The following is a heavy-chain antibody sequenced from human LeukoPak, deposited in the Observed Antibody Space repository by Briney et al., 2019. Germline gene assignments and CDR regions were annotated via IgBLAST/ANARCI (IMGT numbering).Heavy chain of an antibody. CDR2: ISSSSYI. D-gene: IGHD5-18*01. CDR1: GFTFSSYS. J-gene: IGHJ3*02. Sequence: GGSLRLSCAASGFTFSSYSMNWVRQAPGKGLEWVSSISSSSYIYYADSVKGRFTISRDNAKNSLYLQMNSLRAEDTAVYYCVRDTSAMAYLSDAFDIWGQGTMVTVPS. CDR3: VRDTSAMAYLSDAFDI. V-gene: IGHV3-21*01.